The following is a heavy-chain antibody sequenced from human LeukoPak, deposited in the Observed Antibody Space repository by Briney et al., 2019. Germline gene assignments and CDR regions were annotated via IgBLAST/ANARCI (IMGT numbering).Heavy chain of an antibody. Sequence: ASVKVSCKASGDTVTTYDVNWVRQATGQGLEWMGWLNPNSGNTGYVQKFQGRVTMTMNTSISTAYMELTSLTSEDTAVYYCARSTMGARRKYDYWGQGTLVTVSS. J-gene: IGHJ4*02. CDR2: LNPNSGNT. V-gene: IGHV1-8*01. D-gene: IGHD1-26*01. CDR3: ARSTMGARRKYDY. CDR1: GDTVTTYD.